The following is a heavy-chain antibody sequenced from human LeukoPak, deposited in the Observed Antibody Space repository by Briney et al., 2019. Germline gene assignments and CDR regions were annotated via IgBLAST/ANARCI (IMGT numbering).Heavy chain of an antibody. D-gene: IGHD4/OR15-4a*01. J-gene: IGHJ4*02. Sequence: PGGSLRLSCAASGFTFSSYGMHWVRQAPGKGLEWVAVISYDGSNKYYTDSVKGRFTISRDNSKNTLYLQMNSLRAEDTAVYYCAKSGLFDWGQGTLVTVSS. CDR1: GFTFSSYG. CDR3: AKSGLFD. CDR2: ISYDGSNK. V-gene: IGHV3-30*18.